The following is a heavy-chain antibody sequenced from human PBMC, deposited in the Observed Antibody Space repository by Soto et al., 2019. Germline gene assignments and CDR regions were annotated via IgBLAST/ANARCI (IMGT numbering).Heavy chain of an antibody. Sequence: PGGSLRLSCAASAFTFSRYWMSWVRQAPGKGLEWVANIKQDGSEKYYVDSVKGRFTISRDNAKNSVYLQMNSLRAEDTAVYYCARDPLGGFSYGPGWFDPWGQGSLVTVSS. CDR1: AFTFSRYW. V-gene: IGHV3-7*01. D-gene: IGHD5-18*01. J-gene: IGHJ5*02. CDR3: ARDPLGGFSYGPGWFDP. CDR2: IKQDGSEK.